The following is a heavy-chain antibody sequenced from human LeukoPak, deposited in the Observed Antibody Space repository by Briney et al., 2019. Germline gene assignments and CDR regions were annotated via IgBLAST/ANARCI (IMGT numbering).Heavy chain of an antibody. CDR1: GINFRIYE. CDR2: IGRGSSPI. D-gene: IGHD3/OR15-3a*01. CDR3: NAGLEY. J-gene: IGHJ4*02. V-gene: IGHV3-48*03. Sequence: PGGSLRLSCVASGINFRIYEMNWVRQAPGKGLEWVSHIGRGSSPIYYTDSVQGRFTNSRDNAKQSLDLQMNNLRAEDTGRYYCNAGLEYWGQGTLVTVSS.